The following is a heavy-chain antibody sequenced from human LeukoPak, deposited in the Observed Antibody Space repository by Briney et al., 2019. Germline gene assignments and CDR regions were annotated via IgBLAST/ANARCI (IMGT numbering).Heavy chain of an antibody. CDR1: GGSISNYY. J-gene: IGHJ4*02. D-gene: IGHD3-22*01. CDR2: ISSNGGTT. V-gene: IGHV3-64*01. CDR3: ARGSRNHYDGSGYYYY. Sequence: PSETLSLTCTVSGGSISNYYWSWIRQAPGKGLEYVSAISSNGGTTYYANSVKGRFTISRDNSKNTLYLQVGSLRAEDMAVYYCARGSRNHYDGSGYYYYWGQGTLVTVSS.